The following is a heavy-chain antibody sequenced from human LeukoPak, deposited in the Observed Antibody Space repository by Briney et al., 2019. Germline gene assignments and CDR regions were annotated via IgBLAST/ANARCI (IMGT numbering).Heavy chain of an antibody. J-gene: IGHJ4*02. CDR1: GGSMDSYH. CDR3: AGGLRDVRGWYHHDF. V-gene: IGHV4-4*07. D-gene: IGHD6-19*01. CDR2: MYTTGTT. Sequence: SETLSLTCTVSGGSMDSYHWSWIRQPAGKELEWIGHMYTTGTTRYKSALKSRVSMSIDTSTNQFSLTLSSVTAADTAVYYCAGGLRDVRGWYHHDFWGQGNLVTVSS.